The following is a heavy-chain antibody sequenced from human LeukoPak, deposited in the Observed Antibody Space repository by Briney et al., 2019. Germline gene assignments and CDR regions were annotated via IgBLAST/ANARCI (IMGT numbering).Heavy chain of an antibody. V-gene: IGHV1-24*01. CDR1: GYTLTELS. J-gene: IGHJ4*02. Sequence: GASVKVSCKVSGYTLTELSVHWVRQAPGKGLEWMGGFDPEDGETIYAQKFQGRVTMTEDTSKDSAYMELSSLRSEDTAVYYCATAVLELAAGGPDHYSFDYWGQGTLVTVSS. CDR3: ATAVLELAAGGPDHYSFDY. D-gene: IGHD6-13*01. CDR2: FDPEDGET.